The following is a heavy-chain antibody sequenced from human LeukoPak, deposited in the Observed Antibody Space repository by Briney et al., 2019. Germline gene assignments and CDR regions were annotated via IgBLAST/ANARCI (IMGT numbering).Heavy chain of an antibody. D-gene: IGHD4-23*01. J-gene: IGHJ3*02. CDR3: ARDYGGNFIWCAFDI. V-gene: IGHV3-7*01. CDR1: GYTFSSYW. CDR2: IKQDGSEK. Sequence: GGSLRLSCAASGYTFSSYWMSWVRQAPGKGLEWVANIKQDGSEKYYVDSVKGRFTISRDNAKNSLYLQMSSLRAEDTAVYYCARDYGGNFIWCAFDIWGQGTMVTVSS.